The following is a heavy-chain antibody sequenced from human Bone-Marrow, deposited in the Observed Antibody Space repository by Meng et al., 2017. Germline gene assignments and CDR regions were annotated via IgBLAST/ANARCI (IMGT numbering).Heavy chain of an antibody. J-gene: IGHJ4*02. CDR2: ISGSGGST. Sequence: GESLKISCAASGFTFSSYAMSWVRQAPGKGLEWVSAISGSGGSTYYADSVKGRFTISRDNAKNSLYLQMNSLRAEDTALYYCATTDYYDTSGYYPFDYWGQGTLVTVSS. V-gene: IGHV3-23*01. CDR1: GFTFSSYA. CDR3: ATTDYYDTSGYYPFDY. D-gene: IGHD3-22*01.